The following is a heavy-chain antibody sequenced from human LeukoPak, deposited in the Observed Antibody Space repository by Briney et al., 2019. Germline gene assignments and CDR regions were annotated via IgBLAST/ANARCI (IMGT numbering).Heavy chain of an antibody. Sequence: GGSLRLSCAASGFTFSNAWMNWVRQAPGKGLEWVGRLKSKTDGGVTDYAAPVKGRFTISRDDSKNTLHLQMNSLKTEDTAVYYCTTTYYYDSSPGSFDYWGQGTLVTVSS. CDR3: TTTYYYDSSPGSFDY. D-gene: IGHD3-22*01. V-gene: IGHV3-15*01. J-gene: IGHJ4*02. CDR1: GFTFSNAW. CDR2: LKSKTDGGVT.